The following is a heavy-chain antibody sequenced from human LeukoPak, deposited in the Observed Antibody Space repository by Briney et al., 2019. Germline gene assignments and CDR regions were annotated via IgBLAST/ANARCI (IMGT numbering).Heavy chain of an antibody. J-gene: IGHJ4*02. CDR2: ISSTGGST. Sequence: GGSLRLSCAASGFTFSSYWMYWVRQAPGKGLEYVSAISSTGGSTYFADSVKGRLTIARDNSKNTLYLQMSSLRAEDTAVYYCVKRKTYYYGSGSSYYFDYWGQGTLVTVSS. CDR1: GFTFSSYW. CDR3: VKRKTYYYGSGSSYYFDY. V-gene: IGHV3-64D*06. D-gene: IGHD3-10*01.